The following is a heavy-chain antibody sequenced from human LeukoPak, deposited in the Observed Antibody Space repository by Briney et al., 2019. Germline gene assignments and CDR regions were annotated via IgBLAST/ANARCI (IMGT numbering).Heavy chain of an antibody. CDR2: ISWNSGSI. J-gene: IGHJ4*02. V-gene: IGHV3-9*03. CDR1: GFTFDDYA. D-gene: IGHD2-21*02. CDR3: AADSTYGFDY. Sequence: GRSLRLSCAASGFTFDDYAMHWDRQAPGKGLEWVSGISWNSGSIGYADSVKGRFTISRDNAKNSLYLQMNSLRAEDMALYYCAADSTYGFDYWGQGTLVTVSS.